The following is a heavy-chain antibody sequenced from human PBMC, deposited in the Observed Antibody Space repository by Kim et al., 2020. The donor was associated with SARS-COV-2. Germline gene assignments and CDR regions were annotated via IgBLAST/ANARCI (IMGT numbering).Heavy chain of an antibody. J-gene: IGHJ4*02. CDR2: IYYSGST. CDR3: ARARVGIFGVVTHFDY. Sequence: SETLSLTCTVSGGSISSYYWSWIRQPPGKGLEWIGYIYYSGSTNYNPSLKGRVTISVDTSKNQFSLKLSSVTAADTAVYYFARARVGIFGVVTHFDYWGQGTLVTVSS. V-gene: IGHV4-59*13. CDR1: GGSISSYY. D-gene: IGHD3-3*01.